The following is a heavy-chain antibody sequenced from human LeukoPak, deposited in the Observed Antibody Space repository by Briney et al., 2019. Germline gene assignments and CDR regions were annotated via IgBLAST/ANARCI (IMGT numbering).Heavy chain of an antibody. CDR2: ISAYNGNT. J-gene: IGHJ4*02. V-gene: IGHV1-18*01. Sequence: ASVNVSCKASGDTFTSYGIIWVRQAPGQVLEWMGWISAYNGNTNYAQKLQGRVTMTTDTSTSTAYMELRSLRSDDTAVYYCARDCSSTSCYFDYWGQGTLVTVSS. D-gene: IGHD2-2*01. CDR1: GDTFTSYG. CDR3: ARDCSSTSCYFDY.